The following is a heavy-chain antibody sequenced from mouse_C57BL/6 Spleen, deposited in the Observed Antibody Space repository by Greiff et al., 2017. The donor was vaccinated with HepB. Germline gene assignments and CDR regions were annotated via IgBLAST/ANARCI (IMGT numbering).Heavy chain of an antibody. J-gene: IGHJ4*01. Sequence: QVQLQQPGAELVKPGASVKLSCKASGYTFTSYWMQWVKQRPGQGLEWIGEIDPSDSYTNYNQKFKGKATLTVDTSSSTAYMQLSSLTSEDSAVYYCARNNYGAMDYWGQGTSVTVSS. CDR2: IDPSDSYT. CDR3: ARNNYGAMDY. CDR1: GYTFTSYW. D-gene: IGHD1-1*01. V-gene: IGHV1-50*01.